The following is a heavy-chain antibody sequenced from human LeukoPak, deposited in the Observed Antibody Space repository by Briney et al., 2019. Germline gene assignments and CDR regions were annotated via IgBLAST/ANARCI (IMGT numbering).Heavy chain of an antibody. CDR2: INYSGST. CDR3: ARHGIATWFDP. D-gene: IGHD6-13*01. CDR1: GESFSTYY. Sequence: SETLSLTCAVYGESFSTYYWSWIRQPPGKGLEWIGEINYSGSTNYNPSLKSRVTMSVDTSKNQFSLKLTSVTAADTAVYYCARHGIATWFDPWGQGTLVIVSS. J-gene: IGHJ5*02. V-gene: IGHV4-34*01.